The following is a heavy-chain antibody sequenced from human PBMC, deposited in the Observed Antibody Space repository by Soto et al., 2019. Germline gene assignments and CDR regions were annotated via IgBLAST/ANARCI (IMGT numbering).Heavy chain of an antibody. Sequence: GGSLRLSCAASGFTFSSYSMNWVRQAPGKGLEWVSSISSSSSYIYYADSVKGRFTISRDNAKNSLYLQMNSLRAEDTAVYYCAPTVEWLTPSDYWGQGTLVTVSS. CDR3: APTVEWLTPSDY. CDR2: ISSSSSYI. D-gene: IGHD3-3*01. CDR1: GFTFSSYS. V-gene: IGHV3-21*01. J-gene: IGHJ4*02.